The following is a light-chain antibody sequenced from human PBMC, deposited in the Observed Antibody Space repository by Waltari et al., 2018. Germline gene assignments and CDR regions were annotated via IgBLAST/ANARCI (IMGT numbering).Light chain of an antibody. CDR2: RTS. Sequence: DIQMTQSPSTLSAFVGDSVTVACRASQSVGRWLAWYQHKPGKAPKLLIYRTSTLEKGVPSRFSGGGSETDFTLTISSLQPDDFATYYCQEYSRFPLYTFGPGTRLEIK. CDR3: QEYSRFPLYT. V-gene: IGKV1-5*03. CDR1: QSVGRW. J-gene: IGKJ5*01.